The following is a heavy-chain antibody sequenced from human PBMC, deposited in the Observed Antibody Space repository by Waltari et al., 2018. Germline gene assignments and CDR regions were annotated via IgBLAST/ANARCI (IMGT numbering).Heavy chain of an antibody. V-gene: IGHV1-69*05. J-gene: IGHJ4*02. CDR2: IIPICGTA. CDR1: GGNFSSYA. D-gene: IGHD6-19*01. Sequence: QVQLVQSGAEVKKPGSSVKVSCKASGGNFSSYAIRWVRQAPGKGLEWMGGIIPICGTANYAQKSQGRVTITTDESTITAYMELSSLRSEDTAVYYCARGRWLPRGYFDYWGQGTLVTVSS. CDR3: ARGRWLPRGYFDY.